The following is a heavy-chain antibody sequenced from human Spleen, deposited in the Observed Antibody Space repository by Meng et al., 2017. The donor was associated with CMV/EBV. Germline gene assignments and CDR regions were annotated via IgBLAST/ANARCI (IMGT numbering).Heavy chain of an antibody. CDR1: GGSISSSY. Sequence: LPCPVSGGSISSSYWSWIRQPPGKGLEWIGYIYYSGSTNYNPSLKSRVTISVDTSKNQFSLKLSSVTAADTAVYYCARDSADSWFDPWGQGTLVTVSS. V-gene: IGHV4-59*01. J-gene: IGHJ5*02. D-gene: IGHD2-21*02. CDR2: IYYSGST. CDR3: ARDSADSWFDP.